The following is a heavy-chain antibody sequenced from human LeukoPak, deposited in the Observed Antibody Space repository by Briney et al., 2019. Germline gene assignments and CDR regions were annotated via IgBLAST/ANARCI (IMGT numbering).Heavy chain of an antibody. J-gene: IGHJ6*03. Sequence: TSETLSLTCTVSGGSISSGSYYWSWIRQPAGKGLEWIGRIYTSGSTNYNPSLKSRVTISVDTSKNQFSLKLSSVTAADTAVYYCARGAMPRGHYDFWSDYTTNYYYYYMDVWGKGTTVTVSS. CDR2: IYTSGST. D-gene: IGHD3-3*01. CDR3: ARGAMPRGHYDFWSDYTTNYYYYYMDV. V-gene: IGHV4-61*02. CDR1: GGSISSGSYY.